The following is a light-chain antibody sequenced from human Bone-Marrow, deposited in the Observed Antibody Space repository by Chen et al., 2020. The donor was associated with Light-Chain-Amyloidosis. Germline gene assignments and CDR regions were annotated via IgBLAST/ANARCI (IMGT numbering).Light chain of an antibody. Sequence: SYELTQPPSVSVSPGQTARITCSGDALPYTYTYWYQQKSGQAPVLVIYDGSRRPSGIPERFSASSSGTIATLTVSGAQVEDEADYYCFSTDSSDNHGGVFGGGTKLTVL. CDR3: FSTDSSDNHGGV. V-gene: IGLV3-10*01. CDR1: ALPYTY. J-gene: IGLJ3*02. CDR2: DGS.